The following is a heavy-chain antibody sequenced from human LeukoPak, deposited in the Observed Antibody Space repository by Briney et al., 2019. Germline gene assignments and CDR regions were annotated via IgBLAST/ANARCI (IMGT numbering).Heavy chain of an antibody. CDR3: AKGGGATDY. Sequence: GGSLRLSCAASGFTFNSYTMSWVRQAPGKGLEWVSGISGSGGTTDYADSVKGRFTISRDNSKNTLYLQMNSLRAEDTAVYYCAKGGGATDYWGQGTLVTVAS. D-gene: IGHD1-26*01. CDR1: GFTFNSYT. V-gene: IGHV3-23*01. CDR2: ISGSGGTT. J-gene: IGHJ4*02.